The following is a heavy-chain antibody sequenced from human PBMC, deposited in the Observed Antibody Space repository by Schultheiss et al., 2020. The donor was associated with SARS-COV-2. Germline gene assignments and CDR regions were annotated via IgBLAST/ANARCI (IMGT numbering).Heavy chain of an antibody. V-gene: IGHV3-30-3*01. D-gene: IGHD3-16*02. CDR3: VRDPTGSDYVGGSFRYRAFDY. J-gene: IGHJ4*02. Sequence: GSLRLSCAVSGFIFSNYAMHWVRQAPGKGLEWVAVISYDGTNKHYSGSVRGRFTISRDNSKNTVYLQMDSLRPEDTSVYYCVRDPTGSDYVGGSFRYRAFDYWGQGTLVTVSS. CDR1: GFIFSNYA. CDR2: ISYDGTNK.